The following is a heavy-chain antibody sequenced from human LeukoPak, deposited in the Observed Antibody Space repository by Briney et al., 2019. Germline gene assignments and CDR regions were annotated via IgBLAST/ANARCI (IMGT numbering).Heavy chain of an antibody. Sequence: ASETLSLTCTVSGGSISSYYWSRIRQPPGKGLEWIGYIYYSGSTTYNPSLKSRVTISVDTSKNQFSVKLSSVTAADTAVYYCAREWNYVIDSWGQGTLVTVSS. D-gene: IGHD1-7*01. CDR2: IYYSGST. V-gene: IGHV4-59*01. CDR1: GGSISSYY. J-gene: IGHJ5*01. CDR3: AREWNYVIDS.